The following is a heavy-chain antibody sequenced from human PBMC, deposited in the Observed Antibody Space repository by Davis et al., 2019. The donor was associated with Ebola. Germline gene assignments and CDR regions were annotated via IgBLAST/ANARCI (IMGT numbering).Heavy chain of an antibody. V-gene: IGHV4-39*01. CDR2: IYYSGST. J-gene: IGHJ4*02. D-gene: IGHD1-14*01. CDR1: GGSISSYY. Sequence: PSETLSLTCTVSGGSISSYYWGWIRQPPGKGLEWIGSIYYSGSTYYNPSLKSRVTISVDTSKNQFSLKLSSVTAADTAVYYCASYHSGNYWGQGTLVTVSS. CDR3: ASYHSGNY.